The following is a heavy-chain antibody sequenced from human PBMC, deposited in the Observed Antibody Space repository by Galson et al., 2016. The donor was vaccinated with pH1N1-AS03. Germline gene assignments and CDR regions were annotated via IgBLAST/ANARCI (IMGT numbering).Heavy chain of an antibody. J-gene: IGHJ6*03. V-gene: IGHV4-61*02. D-gene: IGHD4-11*01. Sequence: TLSLTCTVSGGSISSGRYYWSWLRQPAGKGLEWIGRIYTSGSSNYNPSLKSRVPISIETSKNHISLNLRSVTAADTAVYYCAREGVETTVTYHYYYYYMDVWGKGTTVTVSS. CDR3: AREGVETTVTYHYYYYYMDV. CDR1: GGSISSGRYY. CDR2: IYTSGSS.